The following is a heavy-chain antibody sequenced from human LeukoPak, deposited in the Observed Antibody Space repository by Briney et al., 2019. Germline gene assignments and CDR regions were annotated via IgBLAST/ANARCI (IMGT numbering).Heavy chain of an antibody. D-gene: IGHD6-13*01. CDR3: ARAGSSSFYGMDV. J-gene: IGHJ6*02. CDR2: INHSGST. Sequence: SETLSLTCAVYGGSFSGYYWSWIRQPPGKGLEWVGEINHSGSTNYNPSLKSRVTISVDTSKNQFSLKLSSVTAADTAAYYCARAGSSSFYGMDVWGQGTTVTVSS. V-gene: IGHV4-34*01. CDR1: GGSFSGYY.